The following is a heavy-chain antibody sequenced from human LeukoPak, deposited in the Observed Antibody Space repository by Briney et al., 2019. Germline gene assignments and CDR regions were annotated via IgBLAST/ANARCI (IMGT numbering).Heavy chain of an antibody. J-gene: IGHJ4*02. D-gene: IGHD1-1*01. CDR3: AKAMVLLEPFDY. CDR1: GGSISSDY. CDR2: IYNSGST. V-gene: IGHV4-59*08. Sequence: PSETLSLTCTVSGGSISSDYWSWIRQPPGNELEWIGYIYNSGSTNYNPSLKSRVTISVDTSKNQFSLKLSSVTAADTAVYYCAKAMVLLEPFDYWGQGTLVTVSS.